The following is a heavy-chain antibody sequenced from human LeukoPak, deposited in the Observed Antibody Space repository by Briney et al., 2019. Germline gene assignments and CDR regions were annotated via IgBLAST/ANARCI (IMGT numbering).Heavy chain of an antibody. V-gene: IGHV3-15*01. CDR2: IRKQSDGGTA. Sequence: GGSLRLSCAASGFTVNQAWMGWVRQAPGKGLEWVGRIRKQSDGGTADSAAPVKGRFTISRDDSKNMLYLQMGSLRTEDTALYYCTTSLGPGELSGFDHWGQGTLVTVAS. D-gene: IGHD3-10*01. CDR1: GFTVNQAW. CDR3: TTSLGPGELSGFDH. J-gene: IGHJ4*02.